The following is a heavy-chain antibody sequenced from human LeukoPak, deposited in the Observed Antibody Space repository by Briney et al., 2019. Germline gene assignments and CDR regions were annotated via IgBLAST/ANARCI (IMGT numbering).Heavy chain of an antibody. CDR3: GRFGYVAGVDL. CDR2: INPGGTET. J-gene: IGHJ4*02. CDR1: GFSLSNYW. Sequence: GGSLRLSCAASGFSLSNYWLTWVRQAPGTGLEWVANINPGGTETYYVEPVKGRFTISRDNAKNLVYLQMNSLRAEDSAVYHCGRFGYVAGVDLWGQGTLVTVSS. D-gene: IGHD6-19*01. V-gene: IGHV3-7*01.